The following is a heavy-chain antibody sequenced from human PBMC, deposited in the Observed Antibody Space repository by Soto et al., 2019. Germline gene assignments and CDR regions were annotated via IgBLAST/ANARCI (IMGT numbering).Heavy chain of an antibody. J-gene: IGHJ5*02. CDR2: ISASGGSR. V-gene: IGHV3-23*01. CDR1: GFSFSTYA. Sequence: GGSLRLSCAASGFSFSTYAMSWVRQAPGKGLEWVAGISASGGSRYYVDSVKGRFTISRDNSKNTLYLQMNSLRAEDTAVYYCAKDYNWIVASLDPWGQGTLVTVSS. D-gene: IGHD1-20*01. CDR3: AKDYNWIVASLDP.